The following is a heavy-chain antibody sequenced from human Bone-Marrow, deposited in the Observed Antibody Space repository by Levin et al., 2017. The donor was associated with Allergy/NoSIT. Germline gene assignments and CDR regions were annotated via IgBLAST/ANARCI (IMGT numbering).Heavy chain of an antibody. D-gene: IGHD3-10*01. V-gene: IGHV3-30-3*01. J-gene: IGHJ4*02. CDR2: ISYDGSNK. Sequence: GGSLRLSCAASGFIFTSYAMHWVRQAPGKGLEWVAAISYDGSNKYYADSVKGRFTISRDNAENSLYLQMNSLRAEDTAIYYCAREGLFMVRVFDYWGRGTLVTVSS. CDR1: GFIFTSYA. CDR3: AREGLFMVRVFDY.